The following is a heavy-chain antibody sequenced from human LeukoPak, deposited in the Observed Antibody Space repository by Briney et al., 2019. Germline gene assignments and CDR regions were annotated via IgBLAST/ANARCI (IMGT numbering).Heavy chain of an antibody. V-gene: IGHV1-69*04. CDR2: IIPILGIA. J-gene: IGHJ5*02. CDR1: GGTFSSYA. CDR3: ARGLRSSRPGWFDP. Sequence: GASVKVSCKASGGTFSSYAISWVRQAPGQGLEWMGRIIPILGIANYAQKFQGRVTITADKSTSTAYMELSSLRSEDTAVYYCARGLRSSRPGWFDPWGQGTLVTVSS. D-gene: IGHD6-13*01.